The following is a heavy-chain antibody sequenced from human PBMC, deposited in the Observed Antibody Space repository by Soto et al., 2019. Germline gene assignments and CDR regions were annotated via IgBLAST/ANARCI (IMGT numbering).Heavy chain of an antibody. CDR2: IYYSGST. J-gene: IGHJ4*02. CDR1: GGSINYNF. V-gene: IGHV4-59*08. Sequence: SETLSLTCTVSGGSINYNFWSWIRQPPGKGLEWIGYIYYSGSTNCNPSLKSRVTISVDTSKNQFSLKLSSVTAADTAVYYCARRYGSAIDYWGQGTLVTVSS. D-gene: IGHD1-26*01. CDR3: ARRYGSAIDY.